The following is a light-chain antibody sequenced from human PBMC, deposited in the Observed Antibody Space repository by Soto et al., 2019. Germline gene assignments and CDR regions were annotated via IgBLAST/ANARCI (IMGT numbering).Light chain of an antibody. CDR3: CLYIGATTYV. Sequence: QSALTQPASVSGSPGQSITISCTGTSSDVGAYNFVSWYQQHPGKAPKLIIHEVSNRPSGVSNRFSGSKSGNTASLTISGLQAEDEADYYCCLYIGATTYVFGTGTKVTVL. J-gene: IGLJ1*01. CDR1: SSDVGAYNF. CDR2: EVS. V-gene: IGLV2-14*01.